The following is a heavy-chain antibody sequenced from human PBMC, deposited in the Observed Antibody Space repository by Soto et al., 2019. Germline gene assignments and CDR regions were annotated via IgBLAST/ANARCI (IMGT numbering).Heavy chain of an antibody. J-gene: IGHJ6*03. CDR2: TSAYNGNT. Sequence: QVQLVQSGAEVKKPGASVKVSCKASGYTFTSYGISWVRQAPGQGLEWMGWTSAYNGNTNYAQKLQGSVTMTTVTSTLSACMELRSLRSDDTAVYYCARQDYYGSGSYYNVQAYYYHFYLDVWGKGTTVTVSS. V-gene: IGHV1-18*01. CDR1: GYTFTSYG. CDR3: ARQDYYGSGSYYNVQAYYYHFYLDV. D-gene: IGHD3-10*01.